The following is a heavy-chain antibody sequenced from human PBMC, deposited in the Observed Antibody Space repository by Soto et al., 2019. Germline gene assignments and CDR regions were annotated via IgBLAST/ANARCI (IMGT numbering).Heavy chain of an antibody. CDR2: ISSSSSYI. CDR1: GFTFSSYS. J-gene: IGHJ4*02. V-gene: IGHV3-21*01. D-gene: IGHD4-17*01. CDR3: ARDPGRSFYGDPLYFDY. Sequence: GGSLRLSCAASGFTFSSYSMNWVRQAPGKGLEWVSSISSSSSYIYYADSVKGRFTISRDNAKNSLYLQMNSLRAEDTAVYYCARDPGRSFYGDPLYFDYWGQGTLVTVSS.